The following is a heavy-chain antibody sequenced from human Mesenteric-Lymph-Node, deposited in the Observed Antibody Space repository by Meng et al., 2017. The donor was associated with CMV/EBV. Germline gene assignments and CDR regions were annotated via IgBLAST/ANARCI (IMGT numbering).Heavy chain of an antibody. D-gene: IGHD5-12*01. CDR1: Y. Sequence: YWGWFRQPPGGGLEWIGSMFKSGTASYNSSLKSRVTMSIDTSTNQFSLKLTSVTAADTAEYYCAREHATTITAEGLGSFRVDPWGQGALVTVSS. J-gene: IGHJ5*02. V-gene: IGHV4-39*07. CDR3: AREHATTITAEGLGSFRVDP. CDR2: MFKSGTA.